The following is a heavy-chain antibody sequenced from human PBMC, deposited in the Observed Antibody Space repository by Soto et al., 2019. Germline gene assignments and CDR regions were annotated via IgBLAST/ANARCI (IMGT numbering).Heavy chain of an antibody. J-gene: IGHJ4*02. D-gene: IGHD5-12*01. CDR3: AREGSYSAYNFAHGIQLWSFDF. V-gene: IGHV4-4*07. Sequence: SETLSLTCTVSGGSINTFYWSWVRQPAGKGLEWIGRIFSSGSTSFNPSLESRVAMSVDTSKNHFSLNLSSVTAADMAVYYCAREGSYSAYNFAHGIQLWSFDFWGQGXLVTVSS. CDR2: IFSSGST. CDR1: GGSINTFY.